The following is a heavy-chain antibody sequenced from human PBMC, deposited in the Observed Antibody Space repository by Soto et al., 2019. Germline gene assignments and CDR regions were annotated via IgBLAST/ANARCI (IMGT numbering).Heavy chain of an antibody. CDR3: ARQVTDPYYYYNGMDV. Sequence: SETLSLTCAVSGGSISSGGYSWSWIRQPPGKGLEWIGYIYHSGSTYYNPSLKSRVTISVDRSKNQFSLKLSSVTAADTAVYYCARQVTDPYYYYNGMDVWGQGTTVTVSS. D-gene: IGHD2-21*02. CDR1: GGSISSGGYS. CDR2: IYHSGST. V-gene: IGHV4-30-2*01. J-gene: IGHJ6*02.